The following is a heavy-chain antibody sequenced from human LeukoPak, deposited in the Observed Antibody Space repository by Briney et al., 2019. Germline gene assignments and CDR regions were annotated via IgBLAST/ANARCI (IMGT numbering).Heavy chain of an antibody. CDR2: INPNSGGT. CDR3: ARYCSGGSCEAFDY. CDR1: GYTFTGYY. J-gene: IGHJ4*02. V-gene: IGHV1-2*06. D-gene: IGHD2-15*01. Sequence: ASVKVSCKASGYTFTGYYMHWVRQAPGQGLEWMGRINPNSGGTNYAQKFQGRVTMTRDTSISTAYMELSRLRSDDTAVYYCARYCSGGSCEAFDYLVQGTLVSVSS.